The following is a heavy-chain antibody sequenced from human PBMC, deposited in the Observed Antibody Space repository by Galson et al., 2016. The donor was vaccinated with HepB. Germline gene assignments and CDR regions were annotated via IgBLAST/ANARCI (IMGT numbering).Heavy chain of an antibody. J-gene: IGHJ6*02. CDR3: ARTLVRGVFGKDV. V-gene: IGHV1-8*01. Sequence: SVKVSCKASGYTFTSYDLNWVRQAPGQGFECMGWMNPNSGNTGYAPKFQGRVTMTWDTSISTAYVELSSLTSEDTAVYYCARTLVRGVFGKDVWGQGTTVTVSS. CDR2: MNPNSGNT. D-gene: IGHD3-10*01. CDR1: GYTFTSYD.